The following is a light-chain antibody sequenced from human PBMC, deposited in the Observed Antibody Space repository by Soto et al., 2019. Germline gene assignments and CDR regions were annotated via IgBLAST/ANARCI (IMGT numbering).Light chain of an antibody. Sequence: SDLTRAASECVSLWQSAVSSRHGTSSDVGGYNYVSWYQQHPGKAPKLMIYDVSNRPSGVSNRFSGSKSGNTASLTISGLQAEDEADYYCSSYTSSSPYVFGTGTKVTVL. J-gene: IGLJ1*01. CDR2: DVS. CDR3: SSYTSSSPYV. V-gene: IGLV2-14*01. CDR1: SSDVGGYNY.